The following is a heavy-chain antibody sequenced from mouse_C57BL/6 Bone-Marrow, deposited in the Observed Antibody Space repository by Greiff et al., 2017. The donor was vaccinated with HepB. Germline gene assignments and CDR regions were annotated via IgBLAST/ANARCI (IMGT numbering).Heavy chain of an antibody. CDR1: GFTFSDYY. Sequence: EVKLQESGGGLVQPGGSLKLSCAASGFTFSDYYMYWVRQTPEKRLEWVAYISNGGGSTYYPDTVKGRFTISRDNAKNTLYLQMSRLKSEDTAMYYCARLYYGSSPFAMDYWGQGTSVTVSS. CDR3: ARLYYGSSPFAMDY. V-gene: IGHV5-12*01. D-gene: IGHD1-1*01. CDR2: ISNGGGST. J-gene: IGHJ4*01.